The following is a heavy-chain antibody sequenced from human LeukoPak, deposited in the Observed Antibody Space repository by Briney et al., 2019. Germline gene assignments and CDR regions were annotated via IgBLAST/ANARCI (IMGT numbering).Heavy chain of an antibody. J-gene: IGHJ5*02. CDR1: GFTFSSYG. V-gene: IGHV3-33*01. CDR2: IWYDGSNK. Sequence: PGRSLRLSCAASGFTFSSYGMHWVRRAPGKGLEWVAVIWYDGSNKYYADSVKGRFTISRDNSKNTLYLQMNSLRAEDTAVYYCARTKDYNWFDPWGQGTLVTVSS. CDR3: ARTKDYNWFDP.